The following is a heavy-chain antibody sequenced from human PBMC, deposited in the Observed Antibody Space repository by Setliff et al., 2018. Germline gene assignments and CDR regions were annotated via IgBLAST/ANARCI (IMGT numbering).Heavy chain of an antibody. J-gene: IGHJ3*02. CDR1: GYTFNSYG. V-gene: IGHV1-18*01. D-gene: IGHD3-22*01. CDR2: ISPYNGNT. CDR3: ARSSDSGYYHQRDAFDI. Sequence: ASVKVSCKASGYTFNSYGFNWLRQAPGQGLEWLGWISPYNGNTKYAQTVQDRITMATDTSTRTSYMELSSLRSGDTAVYFCARSSDSGYYHQRDAFDIWGQGTRVTVSS.